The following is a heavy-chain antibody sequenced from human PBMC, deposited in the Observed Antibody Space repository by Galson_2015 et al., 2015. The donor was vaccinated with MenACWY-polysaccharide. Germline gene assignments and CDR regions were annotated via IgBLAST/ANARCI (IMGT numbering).Heavy chain of an antibody. J-gene: IGHJ5*02. CDR2: MSYSGRA. CDR1: GGSVSSGTYY. CDR3: AGEASYSRSSAWFDP. D-gene: IGHD1-26*01. V-gene: IGHV4-61*01. Sequence: SETLSLTCTVSGGSVSSGTYYWSWLRQPPGTGLEWIGYMSYSGRANQNPSLKSRVTISLDPSKNQFSLRLTSVTAADTAVYYCAGEASYSRSSAWFDPWGQVTLVTVSA.